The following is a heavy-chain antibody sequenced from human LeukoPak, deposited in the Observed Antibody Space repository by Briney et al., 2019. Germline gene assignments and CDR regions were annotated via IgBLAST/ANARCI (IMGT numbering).Heavy chain of an antibody. D-gene: IGHD6-6*01. Sequence: GGSLRLSCAASGFTFSGSAMHWVRQASGKGLEGVGRIRSKANSYATAYAASVKGRFTISRDDSKNTAYLQMNSLKTEDTAVYYCTRWIAARPFDYWGQGTLVTVSS. J-gene: IGHJ4*02. CDR3: TRWIAARPFDY. CDR2: IRSKANSYAT. V-gene: IGHV3-73*01. CDR1: GFTFSGSA.